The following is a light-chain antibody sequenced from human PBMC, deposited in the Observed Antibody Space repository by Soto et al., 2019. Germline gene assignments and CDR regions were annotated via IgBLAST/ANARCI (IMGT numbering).Light chain of an antibody. Sequence: EIVLTQSPVTLSVSPGERATLSCRASQSISNNLAWYQQKSGQSPRLLIYGASTRATGIPARFSGSGSETDFTLTISSLQSEDFAVYYCQQYKNWPPVTFGGGTKVDIK. CDR2: GAS. V-gene: IGKV3-15*01. CDR1: QSISNN. CDR3: QQYKNWPPVT. J-gene: IGKJ4*01.